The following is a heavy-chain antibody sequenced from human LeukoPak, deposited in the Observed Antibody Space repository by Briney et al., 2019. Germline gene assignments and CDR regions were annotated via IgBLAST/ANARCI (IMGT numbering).Heavy chain of an antibody. J-gene: IGHJ6*04. Sequence: GGSLRLSCAASGLTFSSYWMSWVRQAPGKGLERVANIKQDGSEKYYVDSVKGRFTISRDNAKNSLYLQMNSLRAEDTAVYYCARGGAYYYYGMDVWGKGTTVTVSS. CDR2: IKQDGSEK. CDR3: ARGGAYYYYGMDV. D-gene: IGHD1-26*01. CDR1: GLTFSSYW. V-gene: IGHV3-7*03.